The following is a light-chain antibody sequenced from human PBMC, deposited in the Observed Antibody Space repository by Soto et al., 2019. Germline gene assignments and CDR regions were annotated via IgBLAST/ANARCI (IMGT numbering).Light chain of an antibody. V-gene: IGKV1-5*03. J-gene: IGKJ4*01. CDR1: ESISSW. CDR3: QQYHSHPLT. CDR2: KAS. Sequence: DIQMTQSPSPLSASVGDRVTITSRASESISSWLAWYQQKPGKAPSLLIYKASSLEVEVPSRFSGSGSGTEFTLAISSLHPDDIATYYCQQYHSHPLTFGGGTKIEIK.